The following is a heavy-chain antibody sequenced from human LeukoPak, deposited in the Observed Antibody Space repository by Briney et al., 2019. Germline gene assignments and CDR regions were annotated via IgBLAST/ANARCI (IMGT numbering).Heavy chain of an antibody. CDR3: ERKWVVVAATYYYYYMDV. CDR2: ISGSGGST. CDR1: GFTFSDYG. V-gene: IGHV3-23*01. D-gene: IGHD2-15*01. Sequence: GGSLRLSCAASGFTFSDYGMSWVRQAPGKGLEWVSSISGSGGSTYYTDSVTGRFTISRDNSKNTLFLQMNSLRAEDTAVYYCERKWVVVAATYYYYYMDVWGKGTTVTISS. J-gene: IGHJ6*03.